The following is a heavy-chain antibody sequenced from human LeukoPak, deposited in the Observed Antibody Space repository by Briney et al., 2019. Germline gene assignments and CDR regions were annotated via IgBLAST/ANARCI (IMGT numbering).Heavy chain of an antibody. CDR3: AREFVYYGSSAYLPPDYYGMDV. Sequence: GGSLRLSCAASGFTFSSYAMSWVRQAPGKGLEWVSYISASGNSINYADSVKGRFTISRDNTKNSLHLQMNSLRAEDTAIYYCAREFVYYGSSAYLPPDYYGMDVWGQGTTVTVSS. D-gene: IGHD3-22*01. CDR2: ISASGNSI. V-gene: IGHV3-48*04. J-gene: IGHJ6*02. CDR1: GFTFSSYA.